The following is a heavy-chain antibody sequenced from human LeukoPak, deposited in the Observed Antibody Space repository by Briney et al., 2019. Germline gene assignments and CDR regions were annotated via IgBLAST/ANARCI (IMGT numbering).Heavy chain of an antibody. CDR3: ATVGYYYGAGTYYKWFDS. V-gene: IGHV1-24*01. J-gene: IGHJ5*01. CDR2: FDPEDGET. CDR1: GYALTDLS. Sequence: ASVKVSCKVSGYALTDLSIHWVRQAPGKGLEWMGGFDPEDGETVYAQKFQGRVTMIEDTSTDTAYMELSSLRSEDTAVYYCATVGYYYGAGTYYKWFDSWGQGTLVTVSS. D-gene: IGHD3-10*01.